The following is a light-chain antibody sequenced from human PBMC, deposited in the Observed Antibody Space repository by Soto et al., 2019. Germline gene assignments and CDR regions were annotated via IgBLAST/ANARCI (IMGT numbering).Light chain of an antibody. J-gene: IGLJ1*01. CDR3: SSYAGRNNYV. V-gene: IGLV2-8*01. Sequence: QSALTQPPSASGSPGQSVTISCTGTSSDAGGYKYVSWYQQHPGKAPKLIIYEVSKRPSGVPDRFSGSQSGNTASLTVSGLQAEYEADYYCSSYAGRNNYVFGTGTQLTVL. CDR1: SSDAGGYKY. CDR2: EVS.